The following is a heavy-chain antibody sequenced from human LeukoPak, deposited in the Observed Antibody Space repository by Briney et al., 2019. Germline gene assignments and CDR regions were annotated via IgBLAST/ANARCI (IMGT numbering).Heavy chain of an antibody. D-gene: IGHD2-2*02. V-gene: IGHV1-18*01. CDR3: ARVHCSSTSCYMHFDY. J-gene: IGHJ4*02. CDR2: ISAYNGNK. CDR1: GCTFTSYG. Sequence: ASVKVSCKASGCTFTSYGISWVRQAPGQGLEWMGWISAYNGNKNYAQKLQGRVTMTTDTSTSTAYMELRSLRSDDTAVYYCARVHCSSTSCYMHFDYWGQGTLVTVSS.